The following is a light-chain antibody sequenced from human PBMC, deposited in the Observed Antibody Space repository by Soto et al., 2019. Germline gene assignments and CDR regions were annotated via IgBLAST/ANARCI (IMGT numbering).Light chain of an antibody. CDR1: QSVSSN. V-gene: IGKV3-15*01. J-gene: IGKJ2*01. Sequence: EIVMTQSPATLSVSPGERATLSCRASQSVSSNLAWYQQKPGQAPRLLIYGASTRATGIPARFSGSGSGTEFTLTISSRQSEDFAVYYCQQYTNWPPYTFGQGTKLEIK. CDR3: QQYTNWPPYT. CDR2: GAS.